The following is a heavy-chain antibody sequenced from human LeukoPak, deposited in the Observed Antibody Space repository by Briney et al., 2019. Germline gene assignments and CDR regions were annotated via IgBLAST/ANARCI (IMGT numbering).Heavy chain of an antibody. CDR2: ISSDGSST. V-gene: IGHV3-74*01. CDR3: ARVGGPSHYGGETYYMDV. J-gene: IGHJ6*03. Sequence: GGSLRLSCAASGFTFSSYWMHWVRQAPGKGLVWVSRISSDGSSTSYADSVKGRFTISRDNAKNSLYLQMNSPRGEDTALYHCARVGGPSHYGGETYYMDVWGKGTTVTISS. CDR1: GFTFSSYW. D-gene: IGHD4-23*01.